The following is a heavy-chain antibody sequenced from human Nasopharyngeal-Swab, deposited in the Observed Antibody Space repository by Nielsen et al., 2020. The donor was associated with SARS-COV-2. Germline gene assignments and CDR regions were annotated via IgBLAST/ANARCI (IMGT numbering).Heavy chain of an antibody. CDR2: IYYSGST. D-gene: IGHD3-3*01. Sequence: WIRQPPGKGLEWIGSIYYSGSTYYTPSLKRRVTISVDTSKNQCSLNLRSVTAADTAVYYCARHGLSGITIFGVVIPKNWFDPWGQGTLVTVSS. J-gene: IGHJ5*02. V-gene: IGHV4-39*01. CDR3: ARHGLSGITIFGVVIPKNWFDP.